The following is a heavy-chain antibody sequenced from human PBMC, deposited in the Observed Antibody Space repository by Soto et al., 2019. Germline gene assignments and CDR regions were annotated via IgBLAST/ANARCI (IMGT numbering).Heavy chain of an antibody. Sequence: SETLSLTCSVSGGSISSYYWSWIRQPPGKGLEWIGYIYYSGGTNYNPSLKSRVTISVDTSKNQFSLKLSSVTPADTAVYYCATDRVVGVTAFEIWGQGTMVTVSS. CDR2: IYYSGGT. V-gene: IGHV4-59*01. D-gene: IGHD1-26*01. CDR3: ATDRVVGVTAFEI. J-gene: IGHJ3*02. CDR1: GGSISSYY.